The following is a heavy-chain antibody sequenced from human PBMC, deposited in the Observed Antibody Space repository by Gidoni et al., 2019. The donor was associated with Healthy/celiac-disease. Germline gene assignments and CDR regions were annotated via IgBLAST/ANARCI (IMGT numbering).Heavy chain of an antibody. Sequence: QVQLVQSGAEVKKPGASVKVSCKASGSTFTGYYMHGVRQAPGQGLEWMGWITPNSGGTTYAQKFQGMFTMTRDTSIRTAYIELSSLRSDYTAVYYCARGWARRFDYWGQGTLVTVSS. CDR2: ITPNSGGT. CDR3: ARGWARRFDY. J-gene: IGHJ4*02. D-gene: IGHD5-12*01. V-gene: IGHV1-2*02. CDR1: GSTFTGYY.